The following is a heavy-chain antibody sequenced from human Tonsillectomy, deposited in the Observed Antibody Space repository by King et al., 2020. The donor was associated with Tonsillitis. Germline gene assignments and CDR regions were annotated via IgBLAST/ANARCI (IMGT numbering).Heavy chain of an antibody. Sequence: VQLVESGVGLVQPGGSLKLSCTVSGFTFSGSDMHWVRQASGKGLEWVGRIKSKANSYATEYAASVKGRFTISRDDSKNTAHLQMNSLKTEDTAMYYCTRQLEPAFLFDYWGQGTLVTVSS. J-gene: IGHJ4*02. CDR1: GFTFSGSD. CDR3: TRQLEPAFLFDY. CDR2: IKSKANSYAT. V-gene: IGHV3-73*02.